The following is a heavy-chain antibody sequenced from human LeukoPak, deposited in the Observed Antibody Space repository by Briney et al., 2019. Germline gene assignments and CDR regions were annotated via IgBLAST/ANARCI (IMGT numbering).Heavy chain of an antibody. D-gene: IGHD2-8*01. Sequence: ASETLSLTCTVSGGSISSYYWSWIRQPPGKGLEWIGYIYYSGSTNYNPSLKSRVTISGDTSKNQFSLKLSSVTAADTAVYYCARDGVLSPPDYWGQGTLVTVSS. J-gene: IGHJ4*02. CDR2: IYYSGST. CDR3: ARDGVLSPPDY. CDR1: GGSISSYY. V-gene: IGHV4-59*01.